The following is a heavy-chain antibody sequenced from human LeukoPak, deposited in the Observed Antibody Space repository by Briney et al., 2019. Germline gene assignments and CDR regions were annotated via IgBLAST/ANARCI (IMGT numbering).Heavy chain of an antibody. CDR2: IYYSGST. Sequence: PSETLSLTCGVSGGSMSRYYWSWIRQPPGKGLEWIGYIYYSGSTNYNPPLKSRVTISVDTSKKEFSLKLSSVTAADTAVYFCARLEYSSGWYVYWGQGTLVTVSS. CDR1: GGSMSRYY. D-gene: IGHD6-19*01. CDR3: ARLEYSSGWYVY. V-gene: IGHV4-59*01. J-gene: IGHJ4*02.